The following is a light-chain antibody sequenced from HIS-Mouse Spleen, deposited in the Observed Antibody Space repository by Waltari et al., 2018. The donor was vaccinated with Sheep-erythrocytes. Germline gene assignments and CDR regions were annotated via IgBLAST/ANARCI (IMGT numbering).Light chain of an antibody. CDR2: AAS. V-gene: IGKV1-39*01. J-gene: IGKJ3*01. Sequence: DIQMTQSPSSLSASVGDRVTITCRASQSISSYLNWYQQKPGKAPKLLIYAASSLQSGVPSRFSGNGSGTDFTLTISSLQPEEFATYYCQQSYSTPRCTFGPGTKVDIK. CDR1: QSISSY. CDR3: QQSYSTPRCT.